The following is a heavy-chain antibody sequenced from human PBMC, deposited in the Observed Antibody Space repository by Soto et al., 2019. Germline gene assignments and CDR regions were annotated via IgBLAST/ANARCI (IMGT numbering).Heavy chain of an antibody. CDR2: IIPIFGTA. J-gene: IGHJ6*02. Sequence: SVKVSCKASGGTFSSYAISWVRQAPGQGLEWMGGIIPIFGTANYAQKFQGRVTITADESTSTAYMELSSLRSEDTAVYYCARLITMVRGVIKPYYYYGMDAWGQGTTVTVSS. CDR3: ARLITMVRGVIKPYYYYGMDA. D-gene: IGHD3-10*01. CDR1: GGTFSSYA. V-gene: IGHV1-69*13.